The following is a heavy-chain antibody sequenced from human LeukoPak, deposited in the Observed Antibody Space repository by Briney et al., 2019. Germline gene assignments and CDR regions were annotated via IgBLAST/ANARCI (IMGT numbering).Heavy chain of an antibody. J-gene: IGHJ4*02. CDR3: ARGGYLDY. CDR1: GYTFTGYY. CDR2: MNPNSGNT. Sequence: ASVKVSXKASGYTFTGYYMHWVRQAPGQGLEWMGWMNPNSGNTGYAQKFQGRVTMTRNTSKSTAYMELSSLRSEDTAVYYCARGGYLDYWGQGTLVTVSS. V-gene: IGHV1-8*02.